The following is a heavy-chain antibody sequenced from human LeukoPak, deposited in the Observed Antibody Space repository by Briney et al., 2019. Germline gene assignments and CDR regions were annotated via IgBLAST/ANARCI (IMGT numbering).Heavy chain of an antibody. D-gene: IGHD2-15*01. CDR2: ISGSGGST. CDR1: GFTFSSYW. J-gene: IGHJ4*02. Sequence: GGSLRLSCAASGFTFSSYWMSWVRQAPGKGLEWVSAISGSGGSTYYADSVKGRFTISRDNSKNTLYLQMNSLRAEDAAVYYCAKASGKGPFDYWGQGTLVTVSS. CDR3: AKASGKGPFDY. V-gene: IGHV3-23*01.